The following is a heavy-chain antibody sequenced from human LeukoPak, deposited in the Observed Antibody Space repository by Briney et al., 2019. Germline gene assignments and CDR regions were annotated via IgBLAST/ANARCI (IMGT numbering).Heavy chain of an antibody. CDR2: ISISSSYI. Sequence: GASLRLSWAASGSTFSSDSMSSVRHAPGKGREWVSSISISSSYIYYADSVKGRFTISRDNAKNSLYLQMNSLRAEDTAVYYCARDSDADCTNGVCYPLDYWGQGTLVTVSS. D-gene: IGHD2-8*01. J-gene: IGHJ4*02. V-gene: IGHV3-21*01. CDR3: ARDSDADCTNGVCYPLDY. CDR1: GSTFSSDS.